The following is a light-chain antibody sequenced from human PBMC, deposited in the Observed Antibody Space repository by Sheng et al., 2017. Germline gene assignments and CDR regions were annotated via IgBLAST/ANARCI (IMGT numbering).Light chain of an antibody. V-gene: IGKV1-33*01. CDR2: DAS. Sequence: DIQMTQSPSSLSASVGDRVTITCQASQDISNYLNWYQHKPGQAPKLLIFDASNLQTGVPSRFSGSGSKTHFTFTITSLQPEDIATYYCQQYDDLLLTFGGGTKVEL. CDR1: QDISNY. J-gene: IGKJ4*01. CDR3: QQYDDLLLT.